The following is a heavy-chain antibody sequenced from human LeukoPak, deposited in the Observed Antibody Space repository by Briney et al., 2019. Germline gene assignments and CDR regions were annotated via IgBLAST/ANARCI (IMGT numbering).Heavy chain of an antibody. CDR1: GFTFSSYA. CDR3: AKDDYGSGSYADFDY. V-gene: IGHV3-23*01. CDR2: ISGSGGST. Sequence: GGSLRLSCAASGFTFSSYAMSWVRQAPGKGLEWVSAISGSGGSTYYADSVKGRLTISRDNSKNTLYLQMNSLRAEDTAVYYCAKDDYGSGSYADFDYWGQGTLVTVSS. D-gene: IGHD3-10*01. J-gene: IGHJ4*02.